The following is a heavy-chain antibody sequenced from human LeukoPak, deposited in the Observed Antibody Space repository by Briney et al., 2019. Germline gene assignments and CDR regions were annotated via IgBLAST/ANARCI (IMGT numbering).Heavy chain of an antibody. CDR1: GYTFTSYY. Sequence: ASVKVSCKASGYTFTSYYMHWVRQAPGQGLEWMGIINPSGGSTSYAQKFQGRVTMTRDTSTSTVYMELSSLRSEATAVYYCARVGSYSGYEIYYFDYWGQGTLVTVSS. CDR3: ARVGSYSGYEIYYFDY. V-gene: IGHV1-46*01. CDR2: INPSGGST. J-gene: IGHJ4*02. D-gene: IGHD5-12*01.